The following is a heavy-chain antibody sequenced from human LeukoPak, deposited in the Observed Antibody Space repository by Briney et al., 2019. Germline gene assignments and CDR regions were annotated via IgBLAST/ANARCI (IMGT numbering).Heavy chain of an antibody. CDR1: GGSISSSSYY. CDR2: IYYSGST. CDR3: ARALDYYDSSGYIY. D-gene: IGHD3-22*01. Sequence: PSETLSLTRTVSGGSISSSSYYWGWIRQPPGKGLEWIGSIYYSGSTYYNPSLKGRVTISVDTSKNQFSLKLSSVTAADTAVYYCARALDYYDSSGYIYWGQGTLVTVSS. J-gene: IGHJ4*02. V-gene: IGHV4-39*07.